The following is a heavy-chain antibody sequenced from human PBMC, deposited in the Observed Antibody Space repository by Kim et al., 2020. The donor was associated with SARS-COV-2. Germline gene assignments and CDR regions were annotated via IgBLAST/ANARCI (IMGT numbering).Heavy chain of an antibody. CDR3: ACGGGSGWYEGVWLDH. V-gene: IGHV4-59*01. Sequence: SETLSLTCTVSGGSISSYYWSWIRLPPGQGQEWIGYSYYSGSTNYNHSPKSRVPISVYMSKNHISLSLSSVTAAAAAVDYCACGGGSGWYEGVWLDHWV. J-gene: IGHJ1*01. CDR2: SYYSGST. D-gene: IGHD6-19*01. CDR1: GGSISSYY.